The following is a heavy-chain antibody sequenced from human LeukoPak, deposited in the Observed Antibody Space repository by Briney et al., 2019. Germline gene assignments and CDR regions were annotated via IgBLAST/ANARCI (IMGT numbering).Heavy chain of an antibody. V-gene: IGHV1-18*01. D-gene: IGHD2-2*01. J-gene: IGHJ4*02. CDR3: ARSPAGVVVPAAADY. Sequence: ASVKVSCKASGYTFTSYGISWVRQAPGQGLEWMGWISAYNGNTNYAQKLQGRVTMTTDTSTSTAYMELRSLRSDDTAVYYCARSPAGVVVPAAADYWGQGTLVTVSS. CDR2: ISAYNGNT. CDR1: GYTFTSYG.